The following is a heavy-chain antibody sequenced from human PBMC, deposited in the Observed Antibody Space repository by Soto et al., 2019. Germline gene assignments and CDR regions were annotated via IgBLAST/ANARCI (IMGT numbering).Heavy chain of an antibody. D-gene: IGHD2-2*01. V-gene: IGHV4-38-2*01. CDR2: IYHSGST. J-gene: IGHJ6*02. CDR3: ARSLGYCSSTSCSQPPYYYYYGMDV. CDR1: DYSVSSGYY. Sequence: PLETLSLTCAVSDYSVSSGYYWGWIRQPPGRGLEWIGSIYHSGSTYYNPSLKSRVTISVDTSKNQFSLKLSSVTAADTAVYYCARSLGYCSSTSCSQPPYYYYYGMDVWGQGTTVTVSS.